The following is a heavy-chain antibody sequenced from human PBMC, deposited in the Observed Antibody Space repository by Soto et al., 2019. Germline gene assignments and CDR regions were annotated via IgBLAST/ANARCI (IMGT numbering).Heavy chain of an antibody. CDR3: ARAHYGDYGYGMDV. V-gene: IGHV4-30-2*01. Sequence: QLQLQESGSGLVKPSQTLSLTCAVSGGSISSGGYSWSWIRQPPGKGLEWIGYIYHSGSTYYNPSLRSRGTISVDRSKNQFSLKVSSVTASDTAVYYCARAHYGDYGYGMDVWGQGTTVTVPS. J-gene: IGHJ6*02. CDR2: IYHSGST. D-gene: IGHD4-17*01. CDR1: GGSISSGGYS.